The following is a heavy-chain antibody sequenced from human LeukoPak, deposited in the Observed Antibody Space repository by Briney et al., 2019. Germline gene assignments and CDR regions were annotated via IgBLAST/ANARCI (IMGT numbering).Heavy chain of an antibody. V-gene: IGHV3-48*03. CDR1: GFAFSSYE. CDR2: ISSSGTTI. Sequence: GGSLRLSCAASGFAFSSYEMNWVRQAPGKGLEWVSYISSSGTTIHYADSVKGRFTISRDDAKNTLYLQMNSLRAEDTAVYYCARDLQASVTTNGWGFDLWGRGTLVTFSS. D-gene: IGHD4-17*01. J-gene: IGHJ2*01. CDR3: ARDLQASVTTNGWGFDL.